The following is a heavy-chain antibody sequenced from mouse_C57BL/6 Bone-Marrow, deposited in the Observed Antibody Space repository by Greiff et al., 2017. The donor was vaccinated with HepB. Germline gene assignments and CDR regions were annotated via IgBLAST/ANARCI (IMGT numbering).Heavy chain of an antibody. CDR1: GFTFSSYA. V-gene: IGHV5-4*03. Sequence: EVKLMESGGGLVKPGGSLKLSCAASGFTFSSYAMSWVRQTPEKRLEWVATISDGGSYTYYPDNVKGRFTISRDNAKNNLYLQMSHLKSEDRAMYYCARGRLRLTYWGQGTLVTVSA. CDR3: ARGRLRLTY. J-gene: IGHJ3*01. D-gene: IGHD2-2*01. CDR2: ISDGGSYT.